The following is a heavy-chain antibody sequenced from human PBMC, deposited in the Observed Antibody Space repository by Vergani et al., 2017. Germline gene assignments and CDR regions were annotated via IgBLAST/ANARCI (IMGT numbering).Heavy chain of an antibody. V-gene: IGHV3-48*01. CDR3: AREVGYCSGGSCYYHYYYYYGMDV. D-gene: IGHD2-15*01. Sequence: EVQLVESGGGLVQPGGSLRLSCAASGFTFSSSSMNWVRQAPGKGLEWVSYISSSSSTIYYADSVKGRFTISRDNAKNSLYLQMNSLRAEDTAVYYCAREVGYCSGGSCYYHYYYYYGMDVWGQGTTVTVSS. CDR1: GFTFSSSS. CDR2: ISSSSSTI. J-gene: IGHJ6*02.